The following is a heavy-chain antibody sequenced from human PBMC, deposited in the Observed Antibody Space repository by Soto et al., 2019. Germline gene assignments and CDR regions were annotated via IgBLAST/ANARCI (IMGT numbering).Heavy chain of an antibody. CDR1: GYSFTSYW. CDR2: IYPGDSDT. CDR3: ARQYMNSGWSLTYYYGMDV. J-gene: IGHJ6*02. D-gene: IGHD6-19*01. Sequence: GESLKISCKGSGYSFTSYWIGWVRQMPGKGLEWMGIIYPGDSDTRYSPSFQGQVTISADKSISTAYLQWSSLKASDTAMYYCARQYMNSGWSLTYYYGMDVWGQGTTVTVSS. V-gene: IGHV5-51*01.